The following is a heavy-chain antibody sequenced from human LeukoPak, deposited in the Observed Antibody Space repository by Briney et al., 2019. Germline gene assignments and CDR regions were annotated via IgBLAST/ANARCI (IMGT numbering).Heavy chain of an antibody. Sequence: GGSLRLSCAASGFTFSNYNMNWVRQAPGKGLEWVSSISSSSSSIYYADSVKGRFTISRDNAKNSLFLQMNSLRDEDTAVYFCARDFDTSGYTFDFWGQGALVTVSS. CDR1: GFTFSNYN. CDR3: ARDFDTSGYTFDF. CDR2: ISSSSSSI. D-gene: IGHD3-22*01. V-gene: IGHV3-48*02. J-gene: IGHJ4*02.